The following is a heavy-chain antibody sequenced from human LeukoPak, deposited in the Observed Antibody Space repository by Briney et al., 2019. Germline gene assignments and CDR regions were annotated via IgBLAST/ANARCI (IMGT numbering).Heavy chain of an antibody. CDR3: AKDRSRVDAFDI. J-gene: IGHJ3*02. V-gene: IGHV3-23*01. CDR2: ISDNDGST. Sequence: GGSLRLSCAASGFTFSSYAVNWVRQAPGKGLEWVSGISDNDGSTYYADSVKGRFTISRDNSKNTLYLQMNSLRVEDTAVYFCAKDRSRVDAFDIWGQGTMVTVSS. CDR1: GFTFSSYA. D-gene: IGHD6-13*01.